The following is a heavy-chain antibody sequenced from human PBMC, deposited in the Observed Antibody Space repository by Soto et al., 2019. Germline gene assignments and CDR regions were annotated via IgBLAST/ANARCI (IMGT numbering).Heavy chain of an antibody. CDR2: IYHSGST. V-gene: IGHV4-38-2*01. J-gene: IGHJ4*02. D-gene: IGHD5-18*01. CDR1: GYSISSGYY. CDR3: ASTAMVIGAPYY. Sequence: SETLSLTCAVSGYSISSGYYWCWFLQPPGKGLEGIGSIYHSGSTYYNPSLKRRVTISVDTSKNQFSLKLSSVTAADTAVYYCASTAMVIGAPYYWGQGTLVTVSS.